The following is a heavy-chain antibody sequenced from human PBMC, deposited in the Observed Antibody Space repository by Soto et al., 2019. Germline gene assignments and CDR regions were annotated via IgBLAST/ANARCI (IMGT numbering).Heavy chain of an antibody. Sequence: EVQLVESGGDLVQPGGYLRLSCAASGFTFNSYWMTWVRQAPGKGLEWVANINEDGSYKNYVASVEGRFTISRDNAKSSLYLQMNSLRAEDTAVYYCARDRQWGADDYCWGQGTLVTVSS. V-gene: IGHV3-7*01. CDR1: GFTFNSYW. CDR3: ARDRQWGADDYC. D-gene: IGHD6-19*01. CDR2: INEDGSYK. J-gene: IGHJ4*02.